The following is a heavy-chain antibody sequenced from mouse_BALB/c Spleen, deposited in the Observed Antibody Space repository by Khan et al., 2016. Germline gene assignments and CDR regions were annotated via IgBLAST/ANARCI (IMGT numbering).Heavy chain of an antibody. CDR1: GDSITSGY. D-gene: IGHD1-1*01. CDR2: ISYSGST. Sequence: EVQLQESGPSLVKPSQTLSLTCSVTGDSITSGYWNWIRKFPGNKLEYMGYISYSGSTYYNPSLKSRISITRDTSKNQSYLQLNSVTTEDTATYYCARYYGSSYYAMDYWGQGTSVTVSS. CDR3: ARYYGSSYYAMDY. V-gene: IGHV3-8*02. J-gene: IGHJ4*01.